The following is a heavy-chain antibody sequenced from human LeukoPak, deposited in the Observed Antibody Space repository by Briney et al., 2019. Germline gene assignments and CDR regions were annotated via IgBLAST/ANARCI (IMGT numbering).Heavy chain of an antibody. D-gene: IGHD2-15*01. V-gene: IGHV1-58*02. J-gene: IGHJ3*02. CDR2: IVVGSGNT. CDR3: AAVGSGDMDAFDI. CDR1: GFTFTSSA. Sequence: SVKVSCKASGFTFTSSAMQWVRQARGQRLEWIGWIVVGSGNTNSAQKFQERVTITGDMSTSTAYMELSSLRSEDTAVYYCAAVGSGDMDAFDIWGQGTMVTVSS.